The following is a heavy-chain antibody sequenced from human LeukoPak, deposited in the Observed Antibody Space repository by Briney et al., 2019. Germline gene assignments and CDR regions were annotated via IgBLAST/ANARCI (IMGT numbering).Heavy chain of an antibody. D-gene: IGHD2-2*01. J-gene: IGHJ4*02. CDR3: ARDYLYAFDY. Sequence: PGGSLRLSCAASGFSFSSYSMNWVRQAPGKGLEWVSYVSGSGNAKHYTDSVKGRFTISRDNAKNALYLQMNSLRAEDTAVYFCARDYLYAFDYWGQGTLVTVSP. V-gene: IGHV3-48*01. CDR1: GFSFSSYS. CDR2: VSGSGNAK.